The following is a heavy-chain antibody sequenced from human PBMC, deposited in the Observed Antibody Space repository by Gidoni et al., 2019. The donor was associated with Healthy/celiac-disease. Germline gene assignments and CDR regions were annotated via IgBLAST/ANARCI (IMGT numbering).Heavy chain of an antibody. V-gene: IGHV3-33*01. CDR3: ARDLLPIGYYYGMDV. Sequence: QVQLVESGGGVVQPGRSLRLSCAASGFTFSSYGMHWVRQAPGKGLEWVAVIWYDGSNKYYADSVKGRFTISRDNSKNTLYLQMNSLRAEDTAVYYCARDLLPIGYYYGMDVWGQGTTVTVSS. CDR2: IWYDGSNK. D-gene: IGHD1-26*01. J-gene: IGHJ6*02. CDR1: GFTFSSYG.